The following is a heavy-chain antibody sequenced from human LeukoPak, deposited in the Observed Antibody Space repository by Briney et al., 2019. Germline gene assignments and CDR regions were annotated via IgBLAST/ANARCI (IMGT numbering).Heavy chain of an antibody. D-gene: IGHD5-18*01. Sequence: SETLSLTCTVSGGSISSSSYYWGWIRQPPGKGLEWIGSIYYSGSTYYNPSLKSRVTISVDTSKNQFSLKLSSVTAADTAVYYCARDTAMVAYFGYYYYGMDVWGQGTTVTVSS. CDR3: ARDTAMVAYFGYYYYGMDV. CDR1: GGSISSSSYY. J-gene: IGHJ6*02. CDR2: IYYSGST. V-gene: IGHV4-39*07.